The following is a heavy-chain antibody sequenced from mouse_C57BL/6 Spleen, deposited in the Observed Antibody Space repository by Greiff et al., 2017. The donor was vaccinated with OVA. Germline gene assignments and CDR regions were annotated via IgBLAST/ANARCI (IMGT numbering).Heavy chain of an antibody. CDR1: GYSFTDYN. Sequence: EVKLMESGPELVKPGASVKISCKASGYSFTDYNMNWVKQSNGKSLEWIGVINPNYGTTSYNQKFKGKATLTVDQSSSTAYMQLNSRTTEDSAVNYGERGITTVVGGYWGQGTTLTVSS. J-gene: IGHJ2*01. V-gene: IGHV1-39*01. CDR2: INPNYGTT. CDR3: ERGITTVVGGY. D-gene: IGHD1-1*01.